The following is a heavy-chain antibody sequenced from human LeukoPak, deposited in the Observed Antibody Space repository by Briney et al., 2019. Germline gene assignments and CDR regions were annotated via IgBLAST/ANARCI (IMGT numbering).Heavy chain of an antibody. CDR2: ISSSSSTT. CDR3: ARSTTSGGFDP. J-gene: IGHJ5*02. CDR1: GFTFSSYA. D-gene: IGHD2-2*01. V-gene: IGHV3-48*01. Sequence: GGSLRLSCTASGFTFSSYAMSWVRQAPGKGLEWVSHISSSSSTTFYADSVKGRFTISRDNAKNSLYLQMDSLRAEDTAMYYCARSTTSGGFDPWGQGTLVTVSS.